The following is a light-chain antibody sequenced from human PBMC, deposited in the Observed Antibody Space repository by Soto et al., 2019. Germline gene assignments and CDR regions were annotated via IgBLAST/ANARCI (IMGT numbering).Light chain of an antibody. CDR1: SSDIGANNY. CDR3: TSWTSSTTL. J-gene: IGLJ2*01. V-gene: IGLV2-14*01. CDR2: EVS. Sequence: QSALIQPASVSGSPGQSITISCTGTSSDIGANNYVSWYQQNPGKAPKVLISEVSNRPSGVSNRFSGSKSGNTASLTISGLQAEDEAVYYCTSWTSSTTLFGGGTKLTVL.